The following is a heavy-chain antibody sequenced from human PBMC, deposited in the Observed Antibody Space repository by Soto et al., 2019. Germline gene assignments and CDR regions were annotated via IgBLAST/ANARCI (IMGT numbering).Heavy chain of an antibody. V-gene: IGHV4-59*07. CDR3: ARAAWYSSSWPYYYYYMDV. Sequence: PSDTLSLTCTVSGGSINSYYWSWIRQPTGKGLEWIGYIYYSGSTNYNPSLKSRVTISVDTSKNQFSLKLSSVTAADTAVYYCARAAWYSSSWPYYYYYMDVWGKGTTVT. CDR1: GGSINSYY. J-gene: IGHJ6*03. CDR2: IYYSGST. D-gene: IGHD6-13*01.